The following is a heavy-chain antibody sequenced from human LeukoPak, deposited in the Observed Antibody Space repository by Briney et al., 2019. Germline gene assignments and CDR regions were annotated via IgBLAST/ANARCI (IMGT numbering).Heavy chain of an antibody. CDR2: LFYSGST. J-gene: IGHJ4*02. V-gene: IGHV4-39*07. Sequence: SETLSLTCSVSGGSIGATTYFWGWIRQPPGKGPEWIGSLFYSGSTYYNPSLKSRVTISVDTSNNQFSLKLTSVTAADTAVYFCARGVGRFSPNLDYWGRGTLVTVSS. CDR3: ARGVGRFSPNLDY. D-gene: IGHD1-26*01. CDR1: GGSIGATTYF.